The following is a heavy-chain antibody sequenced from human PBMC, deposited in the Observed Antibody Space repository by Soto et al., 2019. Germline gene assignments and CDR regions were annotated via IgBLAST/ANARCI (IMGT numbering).Heavy chain of an antibody. D-gene: IGHD5-12*01. V-gene: IGHV6-1*01. CDR2: TYYRSKWYN. CDR1: GDSVSSNSAA. CDR3: ARDRLGDGYNDY. J-gene: IGHJ4*02. Sequence: SQTLSLTCAISGDSVSSNSAAWSWIRRSPSRGLERLGRTYYRSKWYNNYAVSVKSRITINPDTSKNQFSLQLNSVTPGDTAVYYCARDRLGDGYNDYWGQGTLVTVSS.